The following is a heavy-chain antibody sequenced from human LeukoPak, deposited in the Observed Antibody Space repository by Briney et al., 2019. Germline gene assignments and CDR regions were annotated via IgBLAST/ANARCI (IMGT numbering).Heavy chain of an antibody. CDR2: ISGSGGST. CDR3: AKDSWWELLYNWFDP. V-gene: IGHV3-23*01. D-gene: IGHD1-26*01. J-gene: IGHJ5*02. Sequence: GGSLRLSCAASGFTFSSYAMSWVRQAPGKGLEWVSAISGSGGSTYYADSVKSRFTISRDNSKNTLYLQMNSLRAEDTAVYYCAKDSWWELLYNWFDPWGRGTLVTVSS. CDR1: GFTFSSYA.